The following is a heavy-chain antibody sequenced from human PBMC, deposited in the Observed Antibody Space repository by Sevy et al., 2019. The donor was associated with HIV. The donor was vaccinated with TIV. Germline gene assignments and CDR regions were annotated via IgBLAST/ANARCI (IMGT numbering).Heavy chain of an antibody. Sequence: GGSLRLSCAASGFTFSSYSMNWVRQAPGKGLEWFSYISSSSSTIYYADSVKGRFTISRDNAKNSLYLQMNSLRVEDTAVYYCAGDPWLQDNWYAVVGYYYGMDVWGQGTTVTVSS. CDR2: ISSSSSTI. J-gene: IGHJ6*02. D-gene: IGHD1-20*01. CDR3: AGDPWLQDNWYAVVGYYYGMDV. V-gene: IGHV3-48*01. CDR1: GFTFSSYS.